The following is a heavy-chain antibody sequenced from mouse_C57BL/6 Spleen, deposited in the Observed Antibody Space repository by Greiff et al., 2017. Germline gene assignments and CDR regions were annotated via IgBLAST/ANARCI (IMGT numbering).Heavy chain of an antibody. CDR1: GFTFSSYA. J-gene: IGHJ1*03. V-gene: IGHV5-4*01. CDR3: ARDPYYYGSYWYFDV. D-gene: IGHD1-1*01. Sequence: EVMLVESGGGLVKPGGSLKLSCAASGFTFSSYAMSWVRQTPEKRLEWVATISDGGSYTYYPDNVKGRFTISRDNAKNNLYLQMSHLKSEDTAMYYCARDPYYYGSYWYFDVWGTGTTVTVSS. CDR2: ISDGGSYT.